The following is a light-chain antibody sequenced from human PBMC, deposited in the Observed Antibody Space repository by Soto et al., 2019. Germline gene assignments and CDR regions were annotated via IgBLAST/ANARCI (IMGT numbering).Light chain of an antibody. CDR1: QSVSSY. CDR3: QQRSNWQRT. V-gene: IGKV3-11*01. CDR2: DAS. J-gene: IGKJ1*01. Sequence: EIVLTQSPATLSLSPGERATLSCRASQSVSSYLAWFQQKTGQAPRLLIYDASNRATGIPARFSGSGSGTDFTLTISSLEPEDFAVYYCQQRSNWQRTFGQGTKVEIK.